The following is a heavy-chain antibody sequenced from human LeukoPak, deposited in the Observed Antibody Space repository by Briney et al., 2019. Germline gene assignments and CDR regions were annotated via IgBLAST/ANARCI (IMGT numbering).Heavy chain of an antibody. J-gene: IGHJ4*02. CDR3: AKDLWILCSSTSRSPFDY. V-gene: IGHV3-30*02. D-gene: IGHD2-2*01. CDR2: IRYDGYNK. CDR1: GFTFSSYG. Sequence: PGGSLRLSCAASGFTFSSYGMHWVRQAPGKGLEWVAFIRYDGYNKYYADSVKGRFTISRDNSKNTLYLQMNSLRAEDTAVYYCAKDLWILCSSTSRSPFDYWGQGTLVTVSS.